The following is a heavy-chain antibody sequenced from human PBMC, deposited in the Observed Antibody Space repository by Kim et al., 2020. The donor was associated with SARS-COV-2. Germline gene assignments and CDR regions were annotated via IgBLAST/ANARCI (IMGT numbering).Heavy chain of an antibody. CDR3: ARVLTSGWSYFDY. D-gene: IGHD6-19*01. V-gene: IGHV3-21*01. J-gene: IGHJ4*02. Sequence: YAKSVKGRFTISRANARASLYLQMNSLRAEDTAVYYCARVLTSGWSYFDYWGQGTLVTVSS.